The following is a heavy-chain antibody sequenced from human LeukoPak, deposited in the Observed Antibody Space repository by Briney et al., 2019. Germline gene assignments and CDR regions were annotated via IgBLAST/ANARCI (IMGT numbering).Heavy chain of an antibody. CDR3: AESNWNYWFDP. J-gene: IGHJ5*02. Sequence: VASVKVSCKASGNTFTKYAVNWVRRAPGQGLEWMGWINTHTGNPTYAQGFTGRFVFSFDTSVSTAFLQISSLKADDIAVYHRAESNWNYWFDPWGQGTLVTASS. V-gene: IGHV7-4-1*02. CDR1: GNTFTKYA. CDR2: INTHTGNP. D-gene: IGHD1-7*01.